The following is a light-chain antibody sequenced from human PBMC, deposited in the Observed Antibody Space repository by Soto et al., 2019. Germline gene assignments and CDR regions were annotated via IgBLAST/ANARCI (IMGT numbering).Light chain of an antibody. J-gene: IGLJ1*01. CDR2: EVS. V-gene: IGLV2-23*02. CDR3: CSYAGSSTV. CDR1: SSDVGGYNL. Sequence: QSVLTQPASVSGSPGQSITISCTGTSSDVGGYNLVSWYQQHPGKAPKLMICEVSKRPSGVSNRFSGSKSGNTASLTISGLQAEDEADYYCCSYAGSSTVFGTGTKVTVL.